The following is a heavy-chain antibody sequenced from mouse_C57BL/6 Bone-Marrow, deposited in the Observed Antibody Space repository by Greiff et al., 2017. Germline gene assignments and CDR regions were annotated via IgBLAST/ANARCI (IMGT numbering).Heavy chain of an antibody. J-gene: IGHJ1*03. Sequence: QVQLQQPGAELVQPGASVKLSCKASGYTFTSYWMHWVKQRPGQGLEWIGMIHPNSGSTNYNEKFKSKATLTVDKSSSTAYMQLSSLTSEDSAVYYCARWGVVPYFDVWGTGTTVTVSS. CDR3: ARWGVVPYFDV. CDR1: GYTFTSYW. D-gene: IGHD1-1*01. CDR2: IHPNSGST. V-gene: IGHV1-64*01.